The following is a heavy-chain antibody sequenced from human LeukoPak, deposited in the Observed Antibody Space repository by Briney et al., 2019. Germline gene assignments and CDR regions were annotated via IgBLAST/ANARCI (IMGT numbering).Heavy chain of an antibody. CDR1: GGSISSNNYY. CDR3: ARDVEHIVVVIDPT. Sequence: SETLSLTCTVSGGSISSNNYYWNWIRQPAGKGLEWIGRIYTSGSTSGSTNYNPSLKSRVTISVDTSKNQFSLKLSSVTAADTAVYYCARDVEHIVVVIDPTWGQGTLVTVSS. V-gene: IGHV4-61*02. CDR2: IYTSGSTSGST. D-gene: IGHD2-21*01. J-gene: IGHJ5*02.